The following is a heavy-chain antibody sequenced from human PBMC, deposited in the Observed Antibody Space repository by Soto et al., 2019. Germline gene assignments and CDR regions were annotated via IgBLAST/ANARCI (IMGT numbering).Heavy chain of an antibody. CDR2: ISYDGSNK. Sequence: QVQLVESWGGVVQPGRSLRHSCAASGFPFSNYAMHWVRQAPGKGLEWVAIISYDGSNKYYAGSVKGRFTISRDNSKNTLYLQMNTLRAEETAVYYCARGGLRFFEWLAYCVYVWGQGTTVTVCS. J-gene: IGHJ6*02. CDR3: ARGGLRFFEWLAYCVYV. V-gene: IGHV3-30-3*01. D-gene: IGHD3-3*01. CDR1: GFPFSNYA.